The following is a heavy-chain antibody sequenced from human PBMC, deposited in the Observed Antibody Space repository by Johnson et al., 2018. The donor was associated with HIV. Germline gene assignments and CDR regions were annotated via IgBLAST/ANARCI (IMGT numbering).Heavy chain of an antibody. J-gene: IGHJ3*02. Sequence: VQLVESGGGLVQPGGSLRLSCAASGFTFSNYWMTWVRQAPGKGLEWVANIQQDGSDTYYVDSVKGRFTISRDNSKNTLYLQMNSLRAEDTAVYYCAKSSDEYSSSSDAFDIWGQGTMVTVSS. CDR3: AKSSDEYSSSSDAFDI. CDR1: GFTFSNYW. V-gene: IGHV3-7*02. CDR2: IQQDGSDT. D-gene: IGHD6-6*01.